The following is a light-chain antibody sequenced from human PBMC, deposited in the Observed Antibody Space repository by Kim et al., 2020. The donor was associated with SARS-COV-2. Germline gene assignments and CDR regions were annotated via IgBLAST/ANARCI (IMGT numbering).Light chain of an antibody. CDR1: QSVSSY. CDR3: QQRSNWPPKWT. J-gene: IGKJ1*01. Sequence: QGERATRSCRASQSVSSYLAWYQQKPGQAPRLLIYDASNRATGIPARFSGSGSGTDFTLTISSLEPEDFAVYYCQQRSNWPPKWTFGQGTKVDIK. CDR2: DAS. V-gene: IGKV3-11*01.